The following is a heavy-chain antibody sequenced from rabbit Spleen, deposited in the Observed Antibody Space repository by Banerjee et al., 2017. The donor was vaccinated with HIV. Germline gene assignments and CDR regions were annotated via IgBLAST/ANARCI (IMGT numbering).Heavy chain of an antibody. CDR2: IYVGSGST. J-gene: IGHJ4*01. CDR3: ARSGYVGGDYTWDL. CDR1: GFTISSSDY. D-gene: IGHD1-1*01. Sequence: QEQLEESGGGLVQPEGSLTLTCTASGFTISSSDYMCWVRQAPGKGLEWIGCIYVGSGSTHYASWAKGRFTMYKTSSTTVSLQLTSLTAADTATYFCARSGYVGGDYTWDLWGPGTLVTVS. V-gene: IGHV1S45*01.